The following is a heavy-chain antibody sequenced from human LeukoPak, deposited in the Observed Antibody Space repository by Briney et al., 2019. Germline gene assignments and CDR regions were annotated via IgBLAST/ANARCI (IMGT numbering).Heavy chain of an antibody. Sequence: PGGSLRLSCAASGFTFSSYAMSWVRQAPGKGLEWVSAISGSGGSTYYADSVKGRLTISRDNSKNTLYLQMNSLRAEDTAVYYCAKGPYYDILTGYYSDYWGQGTLVTVSS. J-gene: IGHJ4*02. V-gene: IGHV3-23*01. CDR2: ISGSGGST. CDR3: AKGPYYDILTGYYSDY. CDR1: GFTFSSYA. D-gene: IGHD3-9*01.